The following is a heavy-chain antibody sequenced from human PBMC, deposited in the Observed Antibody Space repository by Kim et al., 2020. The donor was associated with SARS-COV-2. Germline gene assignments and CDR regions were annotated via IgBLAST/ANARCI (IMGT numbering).Heavy chain of an antibody. CDR1: GFTFSSSW. CDR3: ARDRSGDNYYGMDV. CDR2: IKQDGSEN. V-gene: IGHV3-7*01. J-gene: IGHJ6*02. Sequence: GGSLRLSCAASGFTFSSSWMSWVRQAPGKGLEWVANIKQDGSENYYVDSVKGRFTISRDNDKNSLYLQMNSLRAEDTAVYYCARDRSGDNYYGMDVWGQG. D-gene: IGHD2-21*02.